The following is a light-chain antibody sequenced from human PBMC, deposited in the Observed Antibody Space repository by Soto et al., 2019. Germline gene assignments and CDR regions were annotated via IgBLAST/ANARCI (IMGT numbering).Light chain of an antibody. Sequence: QSVLTQPPSVSGAPGQRVTISCTGSSSNIGAGYDVHWYQQLPGTAPKLLIYGNSNRPSGVPDRFSGSKSGTSASLAITGLQAEDGADYYCQSYASSLSVVFGGGTQLTVL. CDR1: SSNIGAGYD. CDR3: QSYASSLSVV. CDR2: GNS. V-gene: IGLV1-40*01. J-gene: IGLJ2*01.